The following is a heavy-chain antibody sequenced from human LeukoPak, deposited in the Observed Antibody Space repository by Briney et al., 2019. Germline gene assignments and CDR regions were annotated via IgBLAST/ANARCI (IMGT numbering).Heavy chain of an antibody. CDR1: GFTFSTYA. CDR3: ATNARRDGYNYYFDY. J-gene: IGHJ4*02. CDR2: LSASGGNT. V-gene: IGHV3-23*01. Sequence: GGFLRLSCAASGFTFSTYAMTWLRQAPGKGLEWVSALSASGGNTYYADSVKGRFTISRDNSKNMLYLQMNSLRAEDTAVYYCATNARRDGYNYYFDYWGQGTLVTVSS. D-gene: IGHD5-24*01.